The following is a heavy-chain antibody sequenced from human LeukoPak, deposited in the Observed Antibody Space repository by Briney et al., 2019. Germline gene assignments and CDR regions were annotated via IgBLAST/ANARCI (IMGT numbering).Heavy chain of an antibody. D-gene: IGHD5-24*01. CDR2: IYGGGNI. Sequence: GGSLRLSCAASGFAVSSNYMNWVRQAPGKGLEWVSVIYGGGNIYYADSVKGRFTISRDNSKNTLYLQMNSLRAEDTAVYYCARGAGYNYPYYFDYWGQGTLVTVS. J-gene: IGHJ4*02. CDR1: GFAVSSNY. CDR3: ARGAGYNYPYYFDY. V-gene: IGHV3-53*01.